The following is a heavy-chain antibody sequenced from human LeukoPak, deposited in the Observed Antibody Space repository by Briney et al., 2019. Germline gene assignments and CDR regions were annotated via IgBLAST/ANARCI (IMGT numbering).Heavy chain of an antibody. CDR2: ISGSGGST. D-gene: IGHD1-26*01. Sequence: PGGSLRLSCAASGFTFSDHYMDWVRQAPGKGPEWVSAISGSGGSTYYADSVKGRFTTSRDNSKNTLYLQMNSLRAEDTAVYYCPKDEPYSGSDTWGQGTLVTVSS. V-gene: IGHV3-23*01. CDR1: GFTFSDHY. J-gene: IGHJ5*02. CDR3: PKDEPYSGSDT.